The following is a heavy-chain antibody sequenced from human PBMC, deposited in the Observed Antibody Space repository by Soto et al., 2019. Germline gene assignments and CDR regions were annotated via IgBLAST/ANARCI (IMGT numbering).Heavy chain of an antibody. CDR2: FDPDEAET. CDR3: TPYHGDYDFDH. D-gene: IGHD4-17*01. CDR1: GYTLNEVA. V-gene: IGHV1-24*01. J-gene: IGHJ5*02. Sequence: QVQLVQSGAEVKKPGASVKVSCKVSGYTLNEVAMHGVRQAPGKGLEWLGGFDPDEAETIYAQHFQGRVTMTEDTSTDTVYMELSSLRSEHTALYFCTPYHGDYDFDHWGQGTLVTVSS.